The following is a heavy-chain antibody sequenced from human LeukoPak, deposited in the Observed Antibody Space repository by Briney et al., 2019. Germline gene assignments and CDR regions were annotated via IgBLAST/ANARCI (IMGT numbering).Heavy chain of an antibody. CDR2: ISGSGGST. D-gene: IGHD2-15*01. J-gene: IGHJ6*02. V-gene: IGHV3-23*01. CDR3: VRGYSFGPYGMDV. CDR1: GFTYGTCA. Sequence: GGSLRLSCAATGFTYGTCAMGWVRQAPGKGLGWVSAISGSGGSTFYTDSVKGRFTISRDNSKNTLYLQMSSLRAEDTAVYFCVRGYSFGPYGMDVWGQGTTVTVS.